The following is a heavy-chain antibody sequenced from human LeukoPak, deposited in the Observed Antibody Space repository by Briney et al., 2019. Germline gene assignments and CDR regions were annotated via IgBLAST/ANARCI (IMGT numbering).Heavy chain of an antibody. V-gene: IGHV4-39*01. J-gene: IGHJ3*02. CDR1: GASISSTTYY. CDR2: IYYSGST. CDR3: ARHDSSGPYNAFDI. Sequence: SETLSLTCTVSGASISSTTYYWGWIRQPPRKGLEWIASIYYSGSTYYNPSLKSRVTISVDTSKNQFSLKLSSVTAAETAVYYCARHDSSGPYNAFDIWGQGTMVTVSS. D-gene: IGHD3-22*01.